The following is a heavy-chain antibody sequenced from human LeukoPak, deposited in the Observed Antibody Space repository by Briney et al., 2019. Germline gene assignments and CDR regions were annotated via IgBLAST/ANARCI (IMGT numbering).Heavy chain of an antibody. V-gene: IGHV3-23*01. D-gene: IGHD5-18*01. CDR3: AKGYNYAYEY. Sequence: PGGSLRLSCAASGFTFSSYAMSWVRQAPGNGLESVSAISGSGGSTYYADSVKGRFTISRDNSKNTLYLQMNSLRPEDTAVYYCAKGYNYAYEYWGQGTLVTVSS. CDR2: ISGSGGST. J-gene: IGHJ4*02. CDR1: GFTFSSYA.